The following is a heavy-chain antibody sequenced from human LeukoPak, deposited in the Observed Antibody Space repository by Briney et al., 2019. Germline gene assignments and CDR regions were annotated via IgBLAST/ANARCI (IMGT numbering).Heavy chain of an antibody. V-gene: IGHV3-48*03. J-gene: IGHJ4*02. CDR2: ISSSGGTI. Sequence: GGSLRLSCAASGFTFSSYEMNWVRQAPGKGLEWGSYISSSGGTIYYTDSVKGRYSISRDNAKNSLYLQMNSLRAEDTAVYYCARDGWVDYWGQGTLVTVSS. CDR1: GFTFSSYE. CDR3: ARDGWVDY. D-gene: IGHD1-26*01.